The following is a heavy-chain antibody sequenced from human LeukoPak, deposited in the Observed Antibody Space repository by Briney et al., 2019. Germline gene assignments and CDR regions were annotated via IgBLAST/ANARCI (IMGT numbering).Heavy chain of an antibody. CDR3: ARAALDYDILTGLLY. CDR2: INPNSGGT. V-gene: IGHV1-2*02. J-gene: IGHJ4*02. Sequence: ASVKVSCKASGYTFTGYYMHWVRQAPGQGLEWMGWINPNSGGTNYAQKFQGRVTTTRDTSISTAYMELSRLRSDDTAVYYCARAALDYDILTGLLYWGQGTLVTVSS. CDR1: GYTFTGYY. D-gene: IGHD3-9*01.